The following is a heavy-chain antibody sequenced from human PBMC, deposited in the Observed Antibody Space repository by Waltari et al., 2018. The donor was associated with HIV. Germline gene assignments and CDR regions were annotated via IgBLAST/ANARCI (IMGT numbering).Heavy chain of an antibody. J-gene: IGHJ4*02. CDR1: GFTFDDYV. CDR3: AKDSQPREPPGRWLSYYFDY. D-gene: IGHD3-22*01. Sequence: EVQLVASGGGLVQPGRSLRLSCAASGFTFDDYVMNWVRQAPGKGLEWVSGISWNDGMIGYADSVRGRFTISRDNAKNSLYLQMNSLRAADTALYYSAKDSQPREPPGRWLSYYFDYWGQVTLVTVSS. V-gene: IGHV3-9*01. CDR2: ISWNDGMI.